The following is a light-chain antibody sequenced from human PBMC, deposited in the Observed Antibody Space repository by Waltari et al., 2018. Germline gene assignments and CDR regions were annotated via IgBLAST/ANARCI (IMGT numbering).Light chain of an antibody. CDR2: DTS. Sequence: EIVLTQSPAIVSLSPGARAPLSCRASQSVSFFLAWYQQKPGQGPRLLIFDTSNRATGIPARFSGGGSGTDFTLTISSLEPEDFATYYCQQRYSWPLTFGGGTKVEIK. J-gene: IGKJ4*01. CDR1: QSVSFF. V-gene: IGKV3-11*01. CDR3: QQRYSWPLT.